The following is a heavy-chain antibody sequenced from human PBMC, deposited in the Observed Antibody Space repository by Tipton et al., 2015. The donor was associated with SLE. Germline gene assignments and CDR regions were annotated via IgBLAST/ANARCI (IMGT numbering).Heavy chain of an antibody. CDR2: IYYSGHT. V-gene: IGHV4-59*01. CDR3: ARDTYFGLDV. CDR1: GGSISNYY. Sequence: GLVKPSETLSLTCTVSGGSISNYYWSWIRQSPGKGLEWIGYIYYSGHTDYNPSLKSRVTLSVDTSKSQFSFSLRLSSVTAADTAIYYCARDTYFGLDVWGQGTTVIVSS. D-gene: IGHD3-10*01. J-gene: IGHJ6*02.